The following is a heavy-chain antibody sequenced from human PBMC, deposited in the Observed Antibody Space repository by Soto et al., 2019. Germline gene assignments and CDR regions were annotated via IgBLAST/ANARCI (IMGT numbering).Heavy chain of an antibody. J-gene: IGHJ6*02. CDR3: AKDPVIYDFWSGYSRSDYYGTDV. D-gene: IGHD3-3*01. CDR1: GFTFNSYW. V-gene: IGHV3-74*01. Sequence: GGSLRLSCAASGFTFNSYWMHWVRQAPGKGLVWVSRFNDDGSMTNYADSVRGRFTISRDNAKSTLYLQMNSLRAEDTAVYYCAKDPVIYDFWSGYSRSDYYGTDVWGQGTTVTVSS. CDR2: FNDDGSMT.